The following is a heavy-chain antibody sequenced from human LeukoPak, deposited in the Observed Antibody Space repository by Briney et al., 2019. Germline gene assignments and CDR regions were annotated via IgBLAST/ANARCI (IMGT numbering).Heavy chain of an antibody. CDR3: VRGGRATFDA. CDR1: GFDFSGYW. CDR2: MNHEGSET. J-gene: IGHJ4*02. V-gene: IGHV3-7*01. D-gene: IGHD5-12*01. Sequence: PGGSLRLSCAVSGFDFSGYWMTWVRQAPGKGLEWAATMNHEGSETYYLHSVKGRFTISRDNAENSLYLLMNGLRPEDMALYYCVRGGRATFDAWGQGTLVTVSS.